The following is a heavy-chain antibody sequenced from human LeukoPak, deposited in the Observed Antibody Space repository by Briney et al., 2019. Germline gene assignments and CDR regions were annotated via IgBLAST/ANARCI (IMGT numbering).Heavy chain of an antibody. CDR3: AKDPIYSVRPFDAFDI. Sequence: GRSLRLSCAASGFTFSSYWMSWVRQAPGKGLEWVANIKQDGSEEYYVDSVKGRFTISRDNAKNSLYLQMNSLRVEDTAVYYCAKDPIYSVRPFDAFDIWGQGTMVTVSS. CDR2: IKQDGSEE. D-gene: IGHD6-13*01. V-gene: IGHV3-7*03. CDR1: GFTFSSYW. J-gene: IGHJ3*02.